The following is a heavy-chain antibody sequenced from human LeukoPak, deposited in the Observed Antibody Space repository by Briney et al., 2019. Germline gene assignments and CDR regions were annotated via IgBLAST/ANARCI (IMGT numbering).Heavy chain of an antibody. D-gene: IGHD4-23*01. CDR1: GFTFGDYA. Sequence: PGGSLRLSCTASGFTFGDYAMSWVRQAPGKGLEWVGFIRSKAYGGTTEYAASVKGRFTISRDDSKSIAYLQMNSLKTEDTAVYFCTNLPLYGGKYHFDCWGQGTLVTVSS. CDR2: IRSKAYGGTT. V-gene: IGHV3-49*04. CDR3: TNLPLYGGKYHFDC. J-gene: IGHJ4*02.